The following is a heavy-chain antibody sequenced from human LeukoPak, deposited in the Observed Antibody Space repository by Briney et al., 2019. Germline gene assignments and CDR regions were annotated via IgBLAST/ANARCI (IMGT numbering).Heavy chain of an antibody. D-gene: IGHD2-2*01. Sequence: GGSLRLSCAASGFTFSSYAMSWVRQAPGKGLEWVSAISGSGGSTYYADSVKGRFTISRDNSKNTLYLQMNSLRAEDTAVYYCAKARGRGGVVVPAALDYWGQGILVTVSS. J-gene: IGHJ4*02. V-gene: IGHV3-23*01. CDR3: AKARGRGGVVVPAALDY. CDR2: ISGSGGST. CDR1: GFTFSSYA.